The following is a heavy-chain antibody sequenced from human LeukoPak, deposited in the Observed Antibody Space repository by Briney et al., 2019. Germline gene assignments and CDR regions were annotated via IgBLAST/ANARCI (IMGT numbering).Heavy chain of an antibody. CDR1: GFTFSSYV. J-gene: IGHJ4*02. CDR3: AGGFGSYSPDY. D-gene: IGHD3-10*01. Sequence: QPGGSLRLSCAASGFTFSSYVMHWVRQAPGKGLEWVSYISSSGTTVYYADSVKGRFTISRDNARSALYLQMNSLRAEDTAVYYCAGGFGSYSPDYWGQGTLVTVSS. V-gene: IGHV3-48*03. CDR2: ISSSGTTV.